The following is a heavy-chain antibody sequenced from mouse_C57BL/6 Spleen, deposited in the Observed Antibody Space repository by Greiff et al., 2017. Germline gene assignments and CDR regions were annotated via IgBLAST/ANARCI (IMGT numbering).Heavy chain of an antibody. V-gene: IGHV1-39*01. Sequence: KQSNGKSLEWIGVINPNYGTTSYNQKFKGKATLTVDKSSSTAYMQLNSLTSEDSAVYYCARLNWDYFDYWGQGTTLTVSS. CDR2: INPNYGTT. D-gene: IGHD4-1*01. CDR3: ARLNWDYFDY. J-gene: IGHJ2*01.